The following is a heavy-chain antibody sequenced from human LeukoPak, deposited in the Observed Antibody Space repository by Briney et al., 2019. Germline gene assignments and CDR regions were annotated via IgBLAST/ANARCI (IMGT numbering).Heavy chain of an antibody. V-gene: IGHV3-9*01. CDR1: GFTFDDYA. J-gene: IGHJ4*02. CDR2: ISWNSGSI. CDR3: AKAVGATRDYFDY. D-gene: IGHD1-26*01. Sequence: GGPLRLSCAASGFTFDDYAMHWVRQAPGKGLEWVSGISWNSGSIGYADSVKDRFTISRDNAKNSLYLQMNSLRAEDTALYYCAKAVGATRDYFDYWGQGTLVTVSS.